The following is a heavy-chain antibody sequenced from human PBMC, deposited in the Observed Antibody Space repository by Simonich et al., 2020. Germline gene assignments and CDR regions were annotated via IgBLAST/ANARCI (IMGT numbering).Heavy chain of an antibody. J-gene: IGHJ4*02. D-gene: IGHD2-15*01. CDR3: AIDRYCSGGSCYYFDY. CDR2: IWYDGSNK. V-gene: IGHV3-33*01. Sequence: QVQLVESGGGVVQPGRSLRLSCAASGFTFSSYGMHWVRQAPGKGLECVEVIWYDGSNKYYADSVKGRFTISRDNSKNTLYLQMNSLRAEDTAVYYCAIDRYCSGGSCYYFDYWGQGTLVTVSS. CDR1: GFTFSSYG.